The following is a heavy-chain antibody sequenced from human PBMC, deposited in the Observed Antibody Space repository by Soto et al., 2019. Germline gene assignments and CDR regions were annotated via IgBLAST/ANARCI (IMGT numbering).Heavy chain of an antibody. Sequence: SETLSLTCTVSGGSISSGGYYWGWIRQHPGKGLEWIGYIYYSGSTYYNPSLKSRVTISVDTSKNQFSLKLSSVTAADTAVYYCARDRITMVRGNFDIWGQGTMVTVSS. CDR1: GGSISSGGYY. CDR3: ARDRITMVRGNFDI. CDR2: IYYSGST. J-gene: IGHJ3*02. V-gene: IGHV4-31*03. D-gene: IGHD3-10*01.